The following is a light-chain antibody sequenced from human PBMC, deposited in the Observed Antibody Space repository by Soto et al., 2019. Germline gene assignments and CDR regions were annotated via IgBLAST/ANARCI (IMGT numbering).Light chain of an antibody. CDR2: DAS. CDR1: QSISSW. V-gene: IGKV1-5*01. J-gene: IGKJ1*01. CDR3: QQYNSYSTWT. Sequence: DIQMTQSPSTLSASVGDRVTITCRASQSISSWLAWYQQKPGKAPKLLIYDASSLESGVPSRFSDSGSGTEFTLTISSLQPDDFATYYCQQYNSYSTWTFGQGTKVDI.